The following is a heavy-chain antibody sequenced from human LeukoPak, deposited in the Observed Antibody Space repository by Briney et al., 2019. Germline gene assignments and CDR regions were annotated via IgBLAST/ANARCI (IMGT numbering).Heavy chain of an antibody. D-gene: IGHD5-24*01. V-gene: IGHV1-69*05. Sequence: ASVKVSCKGSGGTFSSYAISWVRQAPGQGLEWMGRIIPIFGTANYAQKFQGRVTITTDESTSTAYMELSSLRSEDTAVYYCARVGGIERWLQLGAFDIWGQGTMVTVSS. CDR2: IIPIFGTA. CDR3: ARVGGIERWLQLGAFDI. J-gene: IGHJ3*02. CDR1: GGTFSSYA.